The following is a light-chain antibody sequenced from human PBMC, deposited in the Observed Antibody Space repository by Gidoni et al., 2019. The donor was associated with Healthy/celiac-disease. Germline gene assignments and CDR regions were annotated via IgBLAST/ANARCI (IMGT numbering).Light chain of an antibody. CDR3: QQYYSTPRYT. J-gene: IGKJ2*01. CDR1: QSVLYSSNNKNY. V-gene: IGKV4-1*01. CDR2: WAA. Sequence: DIVMTQSPDSLAVSLGERATINCQSSQSVLYSSNNKNYLAWYQQKPGQHPKLLIYWAATRESGVPDRCSGSGSGTEVTLTISSLQAEDVAVYYCQQYYSTPRYTFGQGTKLEIK.